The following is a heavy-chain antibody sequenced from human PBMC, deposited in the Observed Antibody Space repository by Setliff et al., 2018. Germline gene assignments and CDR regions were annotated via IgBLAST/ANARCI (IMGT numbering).Heavy chain of an antibody. Sequence: GASVKVSCKATGGTFSSYAISWVRQAPGQGLEWMGGIIPILGIANYAQKFQGRVTITADKSTSTAYMELSSLRSEDTALYYCARANFLASGWSHGMDVWGQGTAVTVSS. CDR3: ARANFLASGWSHGMDV. CDR1: GGTFSSYA. D-gene: IGHD6-19*01. CDR2: IIPILGIA. J-gene: IGHJ6*02. V-gene: IGHV1-69*10.